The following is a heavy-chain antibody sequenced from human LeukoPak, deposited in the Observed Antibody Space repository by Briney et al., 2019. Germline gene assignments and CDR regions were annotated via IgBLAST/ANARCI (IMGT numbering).Heavy chain of an antibody. CDR3: AKAIREDTSSTSYSVFDI. D-gene: IGHD6-13*01. V-gene: IGHV3-23*01. J-gene: IGHJ3*02. CDR1: GFTLRHYA. Sequence: GGSLRLSCATSGFTLRHYAMSWVCQAPGKGLEWVSAISGSDGSTYYADSVKGRFTISRDNSKNKLFLQMDSLRGDDTAIYFCAKAIREDTSSTSYSVFDIWGQGTMVTVSS. CDR2: ISGSDGST.